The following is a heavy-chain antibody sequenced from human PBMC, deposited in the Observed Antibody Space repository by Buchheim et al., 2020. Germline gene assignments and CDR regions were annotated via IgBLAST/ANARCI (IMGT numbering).Heavy chain of an antibody. Sequence: QVQLVQSGAEVKKPGASVKVSCKASGYTFTTYTIHWVRQAPGQGLEWMGWINPGNGKTKYSQKFQGRLTITRDTSASIGYMKLGSLKSEETALYFCASDQKGGAYYSSVDVWGQGTT. CDR3: ASDQKGGAYYSSVDV. D-gene: IGHD3-16*01. CDR1: GYTFTTYT. V-gene: IGHV1-3*01. CDR2: INPGNGKT. J-gene: IGHJ6*02.